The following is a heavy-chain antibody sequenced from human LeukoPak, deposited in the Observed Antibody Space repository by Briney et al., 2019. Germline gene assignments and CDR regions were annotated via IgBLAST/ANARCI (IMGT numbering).Heavy chain of an antibody. D-gene: IGHD5-18*01. V-gene: IGHV3-23*01. J-gene: IGHJ4*02. Sequence: GGSLRLSCAASGFTFSSYAMSWVRQAPGKGLERVSAISGSGGSTYYADSVKGRFTISRDNSKNTLYLQMNSLRAEDTAVYYCAKLVGYSYGYFDYWGQGTLVTVSS. CDR2: ISGSGGST. CDR1: GFTFSSYA. CDR3: AKLVGYSYGYFDY.